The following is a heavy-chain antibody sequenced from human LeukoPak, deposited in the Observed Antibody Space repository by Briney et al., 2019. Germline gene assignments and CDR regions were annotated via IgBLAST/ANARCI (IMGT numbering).Heavy chain of an antibody. J-gene: IGHJ6*02. CDR3: ARDRTYCSSTSCTRLGMDV. Sequence: GGSLRLSCEVSGFTFTRYGMHWVRQAPGKGLEWVAVVWHDGSDNAYADSVKGRFTISRDDTKNMLYLQMNSLRAEDTALYYCARDRTYCSSTSCTRLGMDVWGQGTTVTLSS. CDR2: VWHDGSDN. D-gene: IGHD2-2*01. V-gene: IGHV3-33*01. CDR1: GFTFTRYG.